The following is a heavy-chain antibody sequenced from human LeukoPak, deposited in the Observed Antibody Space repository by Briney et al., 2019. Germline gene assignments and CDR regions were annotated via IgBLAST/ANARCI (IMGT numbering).Heavy chain of an antibody. CDR3: ARDQNLYSSGWYQLYFDY. Sequence: PGRSLRLSCAASGFTFSSYGMHWVRQAPGKGLEWVAVISYDGSNKYYADSVKGRFTISRDNSKNTLYLQMNSPRDEDTAVYYCARDQNLYSSGWYQLYFDYWGQGTLVTVSS. CDR1: GFTFSSYG. V-gene: IGHV3-30*03. CDR2: ISYDGSNK. J-gene: IGHJ4*02. D-gene: IGHD6-19*01.